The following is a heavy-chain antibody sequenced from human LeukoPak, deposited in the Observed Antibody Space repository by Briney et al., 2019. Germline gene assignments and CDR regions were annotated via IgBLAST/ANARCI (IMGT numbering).Heavy chain of an antibody. CDR1: GFTFDDYA. V-gene: IGHV3-9*03. Sequence: GGSLRLSCAASGFTFDDYAIHWVRQAPGKGLEWVSGISWNSGSIGYADSVKGRFTISRDNAKNSLYLQMNSLRAEDMALYYCAKDMAANPWYYMDVWGKGTTVTVSS. J-gene: IGHJ6*03. CDR2: ISWNSGSI. CDR3: AKDMAANPWYYMDV.